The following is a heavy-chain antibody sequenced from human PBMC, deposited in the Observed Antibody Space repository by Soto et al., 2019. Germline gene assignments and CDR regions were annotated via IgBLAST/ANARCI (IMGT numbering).Heavy chain of an antibody. CDR2: IWYDGSNK. V-gene: IGHV3-33*01. CDR1: GFTFSSYG. CDR3: ARDGSRSCSGGSCYVRADAFDI. D-gene: IGHD2-15*01. Sequence: GGSLRLSCAASGFTFSSYGMHWVRQAPGKGLEWVAVIWYDGSNKYYADSVKGRFTISRDNSKNTLYLQRNSLRAEDTAVYYCARDGSRSCSGGSCYVRADAFDIWGQGTMVTVSS. J-gene: IGHJ3*02.